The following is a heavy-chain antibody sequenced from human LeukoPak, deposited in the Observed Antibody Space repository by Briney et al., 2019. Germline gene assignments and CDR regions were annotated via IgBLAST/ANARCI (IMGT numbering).Heavy chain of an antibody. CDR1: GFSLSTSGVG. V-gene: IGHV2-5*02. J-gene: IGHJ4*02. CDR3: AHSCDILTGYYGFSDRFHFDY. D-gene: IGHD3-9*01. CDR2: IYWDDDK. Sequence: ESGPTLVKPTQTLTLTCTFSGFSLSTSGVGVGWIRQPPGKALEWLALIYWDDDKRYSPSLKSRLTITKDTPKNQVVLTMTNMDPVDTATYYCAHSCDILTGYYGFSDRFHFDYWGQGTLVTVSS.